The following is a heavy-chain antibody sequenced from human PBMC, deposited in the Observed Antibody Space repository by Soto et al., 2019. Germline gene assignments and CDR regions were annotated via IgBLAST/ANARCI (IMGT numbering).Heavy chain of an antibody. D-gene: IGHD6-19*01. J-gene: IGHJ4*02. CDR3: ARGIAVAVPSFDY. V-gene: IGHV6-1*01. Sequence: PSQTLSLTCAISGDSVSSNSAAWNWIRQPPSRGLEWLGRTYYRSKWYNDYAVSVKSRITINPDTSKNQFSLQLNSVTPEDTAVYYCARGIAVAVPSFDYWGQGTLVTVSS. CDR2: TYYRSKWYN. CDR1: GDSVSSNSAA.